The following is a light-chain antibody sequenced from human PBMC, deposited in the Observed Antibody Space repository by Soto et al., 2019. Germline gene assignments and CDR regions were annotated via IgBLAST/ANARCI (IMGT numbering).Light chain of an antibody. CDR1: QAISIY. CDR2: AAT. CDR3: QKYNSAPLS. J-gene: IGKJ3*01. V-gene: IGKV1-27*01. Sequence: DIQMTQSPSSLSASVGDRVTITCRASQAISIYLAWYQQKPGKVPELLIYAATTLQSVVPSRFSGSGSETEFTLTISSLQPEDVATYFCQKYNSAPLSFGPGTKVDIK.